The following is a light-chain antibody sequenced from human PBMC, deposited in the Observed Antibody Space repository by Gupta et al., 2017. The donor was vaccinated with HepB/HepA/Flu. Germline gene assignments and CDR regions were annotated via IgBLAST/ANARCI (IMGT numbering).Light chain of an antibody. CDR3: QQSDSTPDT. CDR2: AAS. J-gene: IGKJ5*01. V-gene: IGKV1-39*01. Sequence: DIQMTQSPSSLSAYVGDRVTITCRASQSISSYLNWYQQKPGKAPKLLIYAASSLQSGVPSRFSGSGSGTDFTLTISSLQPEDFATYYCQQSDSTPDTFGQGTRLEIK. CDR1: QSISSY.